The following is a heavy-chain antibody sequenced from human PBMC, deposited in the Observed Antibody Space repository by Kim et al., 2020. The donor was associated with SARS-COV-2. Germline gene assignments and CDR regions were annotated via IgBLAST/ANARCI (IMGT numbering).Heavy chain of an antibody. J-gene: IGHJ5*02. CDR1: GFTFSSYA. V-gene: IGHV3-30*04. CDR2: ISYDGSNK. Sequence: GGSLRLSCAASGFTFSSYAMHWVRQAPGKGLEWVAVISYDGSNKYYADSVKGRFTISRDNSKNTLYLQMNSLRAEDTAVYYCARGPLYGGNGGFDPWGQGTLVTVSS. D-gene: IGHD4-17*01. CDR3: ARGPLYGGNGGFDP.